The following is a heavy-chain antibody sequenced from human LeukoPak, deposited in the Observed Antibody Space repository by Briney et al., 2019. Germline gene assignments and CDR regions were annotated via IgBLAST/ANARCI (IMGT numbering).Heavy chain of an antibody. Sequence: ASVKVSCKASGCTFTGYYMHWVRQAPGQGIEWMGWINPNSGGTNYAQKFQDRVTVTRATSVSTAYMELSSLRSDDTAVYYCARDRGSRYGSGSYYNGGYWGQGTLVTVSS. CDR1: GCTFTGYY. CDR3: ARDRGSRYGSGSYYNGGY. J-gene: IGHJ4*02. V-gene: IGHV1-2*02. D-gene: IGHD3-10*01. CDR2: INPNSGGT.